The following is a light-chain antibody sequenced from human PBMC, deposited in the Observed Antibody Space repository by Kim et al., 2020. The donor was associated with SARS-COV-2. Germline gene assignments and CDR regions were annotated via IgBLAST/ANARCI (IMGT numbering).Light chain of an antibody. CDR3: AAWDDSLKGYV. CDR1: SPNIGSNT. Sequence: ELTQPPSASGTPGQRVTISCSGSSPNIGSNTVNWYQPVPGTAPKLLIYSNNQRPSGVPDRFSGSKSATSASLAISGLQSEDEADYYCAAWDDSLKGYVFGTGTKVTVL. J-gene: IGLJ1*01. V-gene: IGLV1-44*01. CDR2: SNN.